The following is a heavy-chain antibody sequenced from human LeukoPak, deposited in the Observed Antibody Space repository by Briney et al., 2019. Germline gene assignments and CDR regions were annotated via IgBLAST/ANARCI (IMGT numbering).Heavy chain of an antibody. CDR3: ARDRGVAVSDF. CDR1: GFTFSDYY. CDR2: VSGSGTSI. V-gene: IGHV3-11*01. Sequence: GGSLRLSCAASGFTFSDYYMSWIRQAPGKGLEWVSYVSGSGTSIYYADSVKGRFSISRDNAKNSLFLQMNSLRAEDTAVYYCARDRGVAVSDFWGQGTLVSVSS. J-gene: IGHJ4*02. D-gene: IGHD5/OR15-5a*01.